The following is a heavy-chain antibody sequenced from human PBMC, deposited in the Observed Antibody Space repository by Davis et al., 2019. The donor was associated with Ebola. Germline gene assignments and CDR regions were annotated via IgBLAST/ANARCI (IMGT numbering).Heavy chain of an antibody. Sequence: GESLKISCAASGFTFSSYAMHWVRQAPGKGLEWVAVISYDGSSKYYADSVKGRFTISRDNSKKTLYLQMNSLRAEDTAVYYCAKDGGYDFWSGWHFDYWGQGTLVTVSS. J-gene: IGHJ4*02. CDR2: ISYDGSSK. D-gene: IGHD3-3*01. CDR3: AKDGGYDFWSGWHFDY. CDR1: GFTFSSYA. V-gene: IGHV3-30-3*01.